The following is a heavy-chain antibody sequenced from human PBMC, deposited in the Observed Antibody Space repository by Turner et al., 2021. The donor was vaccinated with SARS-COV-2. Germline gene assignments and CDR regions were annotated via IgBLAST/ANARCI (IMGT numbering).Heavy chain of an antibody. D-gene: IGHD3-16*02. J-gene: IGHJ4*02. CDR1: GGSITNYY. V-gene: IGHV4-59*01. Sequence: QVQLQESGPGLVKPSETLSLTCTVPGGSITNYYWSWIRQPPGKGLEWIGYIFYTGNTNYSPSLKSRVTISVDTSKNQFSLNLTSVTAADTAIYYCARAYRGAITSLGYWGQGTLVTVAS. CDR2: IFYTGNT. CDR3: ARAYRGAITSLGY.